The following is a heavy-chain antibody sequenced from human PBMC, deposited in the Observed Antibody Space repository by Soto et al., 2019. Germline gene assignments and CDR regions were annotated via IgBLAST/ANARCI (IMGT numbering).Heavy chain of an antibody. CDR3: ARGFGSPYYFES. Sequence: SETLSLTCTVSGGSISSYYWSWIRQPPGKGLEWIGYIYYSGSTNYNPSLKSRVTISVDTSKNQFSLKLSSVTAADTAVYYCARGFGSPYYFESWGQGTLVTVSS. V-gene: IGHV4-59*01. CDR2: IYYSGST. J-gene: IGHJ4*02. CDR1: GGSISSYY. D-gene: IGHD3-10*01.